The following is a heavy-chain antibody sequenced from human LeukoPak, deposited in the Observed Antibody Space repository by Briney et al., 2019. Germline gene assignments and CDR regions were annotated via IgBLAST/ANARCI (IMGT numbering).Heavy chain of an antibody. CDR1: GGTFSSYA. CDR3: AKGTYYDFWSGYPIDY. D-gene: IGHD3-3*01. Sequence: GASVKVSCKASGGTFSSYAISWVRQAPGQGLEWMGGIIPIFGTANYAQKFQGRVTITADESTSTAYMELSSLRSEDTAVYYCAKGTYYDFWSGYPIDYWGQGTLVTVSP. V-gene: IGHV1-69*13. CDR2: IIPIFGTA. J-gene: IGHJ4*02.